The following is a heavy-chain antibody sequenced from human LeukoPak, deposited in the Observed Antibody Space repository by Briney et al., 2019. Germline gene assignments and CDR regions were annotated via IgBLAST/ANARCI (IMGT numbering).Heavy chain of an antibody. V-gene: IGHV1-69*06. CDR2: IIPIFGTA. J-gene: IGHJ4*02. CDR3: ARLLLGQGHFDY. Sequence: APVKVSCKASGGTFSSYAISWVRQAPGQGLEWMGGIIPIFGTANYAQKFQGRVTVTADKSTSTAYMELSSLRSEDTAVYYCARLLLGQGHFDYWGQGTLVTVSS. D-gene: IGHD2-15*01. CDR1: GGTFSSYA.